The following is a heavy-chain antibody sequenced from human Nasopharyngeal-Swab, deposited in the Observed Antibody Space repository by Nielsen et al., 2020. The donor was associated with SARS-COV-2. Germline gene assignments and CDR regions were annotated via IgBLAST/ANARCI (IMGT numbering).Heavy chain of an antibody. V-gene: IGHV3-73*01. CDR1: GFIFSAPA. Sequence: GESLKISCAASGFIFSAPAIHWVRQASGKGLEWVGRIGDKDHNYATTYGASVQGRFTISRDDSKNTAFLQMVSLKTEDTALYYCTTDFYFDYWGQGTLVTVSS. CDR2: IGDKDHNYAT. CDR3: TTDFYFDY. J-gene: IGHJ4*02.